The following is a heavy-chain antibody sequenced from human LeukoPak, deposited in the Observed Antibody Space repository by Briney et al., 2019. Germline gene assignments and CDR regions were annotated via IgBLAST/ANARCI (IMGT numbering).Heavy chain of an antibody. CDR2: INPNSGGT. V-gene: IGHV1-2*02. CDR3: ARDRPPRYSSSWYGPPPRDRATFFDY. Sequence: ASVKVSCKASGYTFTGYYMHWVRQAPGQGLEWMGWINPNSGGTNYAQKFQGRVTMTRDTSISTAYMELSRLRSDDTAVNYCARDRPPRYSSSWYGPPPRDRATFFDYWGQGTLVTVSS. J-gene: IGHJ4*02. D-gene: IGHD6-13*01. CDR1: GYTFTGYY.